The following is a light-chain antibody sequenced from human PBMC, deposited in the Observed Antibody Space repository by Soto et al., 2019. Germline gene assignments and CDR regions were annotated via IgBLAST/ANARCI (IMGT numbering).Light chain of an antibody. CDR1: QSISSW. CDR2: DAS. V-gene: IGKV1-5*01. J-gene: IGKJ1*01. Sequence: DIPMTQSPSTLSASVGERVTITCRASQSISSWLACYQQKPGQAPKLLIYDASSLESGVPSRFSGSGTGTEFTLTISRLQPDDFATYDSQQYNSYSRTFGQGTKVEI. CDR3: QQYNSYSRT.